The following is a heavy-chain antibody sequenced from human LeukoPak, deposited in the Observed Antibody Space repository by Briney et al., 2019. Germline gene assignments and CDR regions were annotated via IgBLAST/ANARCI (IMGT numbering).Heavy chain of an antibody. CDR3: ASTPRGGSYSD. CDR2: INPSGGST. D-gene: IGHD1-26*01. CDR1: GYTFTSYY. J-gene: IGHJ4*02. V-gene: IGHV1-46*01. Sequence: ASVSVSCTASGYTFTSYYMHWGRQAPGQGLEWMGIINPSGGSTSYAQKFQGRVTMTRDPSTSTVYMELSSLRSEDTAVYYCASTPRGGSYSDWGQGTLVTVSS.